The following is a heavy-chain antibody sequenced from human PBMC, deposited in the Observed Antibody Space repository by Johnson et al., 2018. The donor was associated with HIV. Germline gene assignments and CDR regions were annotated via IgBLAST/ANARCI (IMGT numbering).Heavy chain of an antibody. Sequence: QVQLVESGGGVVQPGRSLSLSCAASGFTFSSYAMYWVRQAPGKGLEWVAFISYGGKNKYYADSVKGRFTISRDNSKNTLYLQMNSLRAEETAVYYCARSQPEEYSSSSDAFDIWGQGTMVTVSS. CDR2: ISYGGKNK. V-gene: IGHV3-30*14. CDR1: GFTFSSYA. CDR3: ARSQPEEYSSSSDAFDI. J-gene: IGHJ3*02. D-gene: IGHD6-6*01.